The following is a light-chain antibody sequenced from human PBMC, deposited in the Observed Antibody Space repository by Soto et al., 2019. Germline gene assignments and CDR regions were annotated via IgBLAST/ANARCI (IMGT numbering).Light chain of an antibody. Sequence: QSVLTQPRSVSGSPGHSVTISCTGTSSDVGGYNYVSWYQQHPGKAPKLMIYDVSKRPSGVPDRFSGFKSGNTASLTISGLQAEDEADYSCCSHAGTYIYVFGTGTKVTVL. V-gene: IGLV2-11*01. CDR3: CSHAGTYIYV. J-gene: IGLJ1*01. CDR2: DVS. CDR1: SSDVGGYNY.